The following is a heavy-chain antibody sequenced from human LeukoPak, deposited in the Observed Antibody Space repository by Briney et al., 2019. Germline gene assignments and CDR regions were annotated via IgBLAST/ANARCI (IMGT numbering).Heavy chain of an antibody. CDR2: IGIRSSDT. V-gene: IGHV3-21*05. CDR3: ARDHVWAFDI. Sequence: GGSLRLSCAASGLIFSSYSMNWVRQAPGKGLEWVSYIGIRSSDTYYADSVKGRFTISRDNARNSLYLQMNTLRAEDTAIYYCARDHVWAFDIWGQGIMVTVSS. D-gene: IGHD3-16*01. J-gene: IGHJ3*02. CDR1: GLIFSSYS.